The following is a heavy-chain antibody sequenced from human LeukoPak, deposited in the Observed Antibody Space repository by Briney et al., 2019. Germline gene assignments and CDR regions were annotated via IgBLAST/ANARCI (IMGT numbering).Heavy chain of an antibody. CDR2: IVPILGTA. J-gene: IGHJ4*02. CDR1: GGTFSTYA. V-gene: IGHV1-69*04. D-gene: IGHD6-13*01. CDR3: ARARAAGGQQLFDF. Sequence: SVKVSCKASGGTFSTYAISWVRQAPGQGLEWVGRIVPILGTANHAQNFQGRVTITADRSTTTAYMELSSLRSEDTAVYYCARARAAGGQQLFDFWGQGTLVTVSS.